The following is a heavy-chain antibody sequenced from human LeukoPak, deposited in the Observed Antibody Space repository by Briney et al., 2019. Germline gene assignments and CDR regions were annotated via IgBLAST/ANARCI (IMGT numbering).Heavy chain of an antibody. V-gene: IGHV3-23*01. Sequence: GGSLRLSCAASGFSFKSYAMNWVRQAPGKGLEWVSSISESGDSTHYADSVKGRFTISRDNSKNTLYLQMNSLRAEDTAVYYCAKNQYYDFWSGYGGGYFDYWGQGTLVTVSS. CDR1: GFSFKSYA. CDR3: AKNQYYDFWSGYGGGYFDY. CDR2: ISESGDST. D-gene: IGHD3-3*01. J-gene: IGHJ4*02.